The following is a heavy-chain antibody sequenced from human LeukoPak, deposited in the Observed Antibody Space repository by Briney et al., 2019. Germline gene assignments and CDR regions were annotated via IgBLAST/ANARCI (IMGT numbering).Heavy chain of an antibody. CDR2: IYYSGSP. Sequence: KASETLSLTCTVSGGSISNNNYYWAWIRQPPGKGLECIGSIYYSGSPYYNPSLKSRVTISVDTSKNQFSLKLTSVTAADTAVYYCARQPYDFWSGSYTGGFDYWGQGTLVTVSS. J-gene: IGHJ4*02. CDR3: ARQPYDFWSGSYTGGFDY. V-gene: IGHV4-39*01. CDR1: GGSISNNNYY. D-gene: IGHD3-3*01.